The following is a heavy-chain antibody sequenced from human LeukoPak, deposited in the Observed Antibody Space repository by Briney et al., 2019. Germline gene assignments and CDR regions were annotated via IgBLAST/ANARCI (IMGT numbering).Heavy chain of an antibody. Sequence: SGGSLRLSCAASEFTFSDLGMHWVRQTPGKGLEWLAFIRFDGSAKFYADSVKGRFSISRDNSRNTLFLQMNSLRIEDTAVYHCAKDVGDYYWGQGTLVTVSS. CDR2: IRFDGSAK. CDR3: AKDVGDYY. J-gene: IGHJ4*02. V-gene: IGHV3-30*02. D-gene: IGHD4-17*01. CDR1: EFTFSDLG.